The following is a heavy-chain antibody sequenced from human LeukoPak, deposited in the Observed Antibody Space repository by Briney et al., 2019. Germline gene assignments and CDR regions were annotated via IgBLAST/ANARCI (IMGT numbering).Heavy chain of an antibody. CDR3: TTDLALTMIRGVIVY. Sequence: GGSLRLSCAASGFTFTNAWMTWVRQAPGKGLEWVGRIKRKGDGETTDYAAPAKGRFSMSRDDSKATMYLQMSSLAAEDTAVYYCTTDLALTMIRGVIVYWGQGALVTVSS. CDR1: GFTFTNAW. V-gene: IGHV3-15*01. D-gene: IGHD3-10*01. CDR2: IKRKGDGETT. J-gene: IGHJ4*02.